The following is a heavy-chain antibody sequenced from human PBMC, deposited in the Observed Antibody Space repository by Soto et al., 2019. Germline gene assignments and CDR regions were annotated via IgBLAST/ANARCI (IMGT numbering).Heavy chain of an antibody. CDR1: GFTFSTYA. D-gene: IGHD4-17*01. Sequence: EVQLLESGGGLIQPGGSLRLTCGASGFTFSTYAMSWVRQAPGKGLEWVSAISGSGGSTYYADSVRGRFTISRDRTTLFLQINSVRAEDTAVCYGLTYGDYWPGYGGGVGGQGTTVTGSS. CDR2: ISGSGGST. J-gene: IGHJ6*02. CDR3: LTYGDYWPGYGGGV. V-gene: IGHV3-23*01.